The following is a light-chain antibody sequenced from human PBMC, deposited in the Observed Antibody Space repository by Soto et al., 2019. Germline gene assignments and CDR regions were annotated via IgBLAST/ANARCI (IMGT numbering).Light chain of an antibody. CDR1: QSVSSN. Sequence: EIVMTQSPATLSVSPGERATLSCRASQSVSSNLAWYQQKPGQTPKLLIYVASTRATGIPARFSGSGSGTEFTLTISSLQSEDCAVYYCQQYNVWPLTFGGGTKVELK. V-gene: IGKV3-15*01. CDR2: VAS. CDR3: QQYNVWPLT. J-gene: IGKJ4*01.